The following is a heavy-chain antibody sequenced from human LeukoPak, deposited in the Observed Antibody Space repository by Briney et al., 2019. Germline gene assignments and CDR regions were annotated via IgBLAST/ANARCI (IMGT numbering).Heavy chain of an antibody. V-gene: IGHV6-1*01. Sequence: SQTLSLTCAISGDSVSSNSSSWNWIRQSPSRGLEWLGRTYYRSKWYYDYAVSVKSRITISPDTSTNQLSLHLSSVTAADTATYFCSRESGPFCPFGYWGQGTLVIVSS. CDR2: TYYRSKWYY. J-gene: IGHJ4*02. D-gene: IGHD1-26*01. CDR1: GDSVSSNSSS. CDR3: SRESGPFCPFGY.